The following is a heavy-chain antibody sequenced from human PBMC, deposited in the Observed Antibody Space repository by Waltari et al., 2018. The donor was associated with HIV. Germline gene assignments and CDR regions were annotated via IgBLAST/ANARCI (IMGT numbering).Heavy chain of an antibody. J-gene: IGHJ6*02. CDR3: ARDLGIAARGPDV. V-gene: IGHV3-74*01. Sequence: EVQLVESGGGLVQPGGSLRLSCAASGFTFSSSWMHWVRQAPGKGLVWVSRMNSAGSSTSYADSVKGRFTSSSDNAEDTQYLQMNSRRAEDTAVYDCARDLGIAARGPDVWGQGTTVTVSS. D-gene: IGHD6-25*01. CDR1: GFTFSSSW. CDR2: MNSAGSST.